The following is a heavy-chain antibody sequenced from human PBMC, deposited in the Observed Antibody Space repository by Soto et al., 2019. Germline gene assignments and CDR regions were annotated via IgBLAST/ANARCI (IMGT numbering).Heavy chain of an antibody. CDR3: ARDGAAVRDPHGMDV. Sequence: QVQLQESGPGLVKPSETLSLTCTVSGGSISSYYWSWIRQPPGKGLEWIGDIYHSGSTIYNPSLKSRVTISVDMSKNQFSLKLSSVTAADTAVYYCARDGAAVRDPHGMDVWGQGTTVTVSS. CDR2: IYHSGST. V-gene: IGHV4-59*01. J-gene: IGHJ6*02. CDR1: GGSISSYY. D-gene: IGHD3-16*01.